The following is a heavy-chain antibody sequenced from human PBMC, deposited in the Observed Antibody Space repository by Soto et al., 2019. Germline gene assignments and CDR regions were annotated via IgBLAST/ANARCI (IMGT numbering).Heavy chain of an antibody. CDR3: ARGATEWLLTPFHFDY. V-gene: IGHV4-34*01. CDR1: GGSFSGYY. D-gene: IGHD3-3*01. CDR2: INHSGST. Sequence: SETLSLTCAVYGGSFSGYYWSWIRQPPGKGLEWIGEINHSGSTNYNPSLKSRVTISVDTSKNQFSLKLSSVTAADTAVYYCARGATEWLLTPFHFDYWGQGTLVTVSS. J-gene: IGHJ4*02.